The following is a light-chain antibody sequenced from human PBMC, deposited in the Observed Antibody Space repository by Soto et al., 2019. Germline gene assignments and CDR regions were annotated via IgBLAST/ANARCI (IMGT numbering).Light chain of an antibody. Sequence: EIVMTQSPATLSVSPGERATHFCRASQSVSSNLAWYQQKPGQAPRLLIYGASTRATGIPARFSGSGSGTEFTLTISSLQSEDFAVYYCQQYNNWPPYTFGQGTKLEIK. V-gene: IGKV3-15*01. CDR1: QSVSSN. J-gene: IGKJ2*01. CDR2: GAS. CDR3: QQYNNWPPYT.